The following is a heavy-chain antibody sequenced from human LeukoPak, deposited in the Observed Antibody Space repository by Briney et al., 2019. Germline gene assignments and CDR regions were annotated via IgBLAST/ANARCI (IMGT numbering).Heavy chain of an antibody. V-gene: IGHV4-59*06. CDR3: ARVGCSSTSCYLIDY. Sequence: SETLSLTCTVSGGSISSYYWSWIRQPPGKGLEWIGYIYYSGSTYYNPSLKSRVTISVDTSKNQFSLKLSSVTAADTAVYYCARVGCSSTSCYLIDYWGQGTLVTVSS. CDR1: GGSISSYY. CDR2: IYYSGST. D-gene: IGHD2-2*01. J-gene: IGHJ4*02.